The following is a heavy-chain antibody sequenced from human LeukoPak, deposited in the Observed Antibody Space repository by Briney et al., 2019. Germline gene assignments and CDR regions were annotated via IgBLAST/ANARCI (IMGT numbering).Heavy chain of an antibody. V-gene: IGHV5-51*01. D-gene: IGHD3-22*01. Sequence: GESLKISCNGSGYXFSTYWIAWVRQMPGKGLEWMGIIYPGDSDTRYSPSFQGQVTISADKSVNSAYLQWSSLKASDTAMYYCARPNITSYYDSRGYDAFDVWGQGTMVTVSS. J-gene: IGHJ3*01. CDR2: IYPGDSDT. CDR3: ARPNITSYYDSRGYDAFDV. CDR1: GYXFSTYW.